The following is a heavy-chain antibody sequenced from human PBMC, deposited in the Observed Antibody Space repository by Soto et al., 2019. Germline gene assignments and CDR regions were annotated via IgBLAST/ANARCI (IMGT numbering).Heavy chain of an antibody. CDR1: GFNVGAFA. D-gene: IGHD1-20*01. Sequence: GGSLRLSGAASGFNVGAFAVNWVRQAPGKGLEWVSAISVSDAFIYYADSVRGRFSISRDASENILYLQMNSLRVDDTALYYCTRETVAGITGLDYWGPGTLVTVSS. CDR2: ISVSDAFI. V-gene: IGHV3-23*01. J-gene: IGHJ4*02. CDR3: TRETVAGITGLDY.